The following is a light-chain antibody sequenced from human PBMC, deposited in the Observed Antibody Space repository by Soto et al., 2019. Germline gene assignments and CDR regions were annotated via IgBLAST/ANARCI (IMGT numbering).Light chain of an antibody. CDR2: WAS. CDR3: QQYYGSPYT. J-gene: IGKJ2*01. CDR1: HSVLHSPNNKNY. Sequence: DIVMAQSPGSLAVSLGETATISCRSSHSVLHSPNNKNYMTWYQHKPGQPQKMLIYWASIRVSGVPDRFSGSGSGTDFTLTINGLQAEDVAVYYCQQYYGSPYTFGQGTKLEIK. V-gene: IGKV4-1*01.